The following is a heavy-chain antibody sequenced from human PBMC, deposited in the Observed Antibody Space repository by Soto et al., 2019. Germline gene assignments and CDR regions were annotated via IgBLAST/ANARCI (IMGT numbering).Heavy chain of an antibody. CDR1: GFTFDDYA. CDR2: TSWNSGSI. D-gene: IGHD2-15*01. J-gene: IGHJ4*02. Sequence: LRLSCAASGFTFDDYAIHLVRQAPGKGLEWVSGTSWNSGSIGYADSVKGRFTISRDNAKNSLYLQMNSLRAEDTALYYCAKDAPVYYSGGSCYRYFDYWGQGTLVTVSS. V-gene: IGHV3-9*01. CDR3: AKDAPVYYSGGSCYRYFDY.